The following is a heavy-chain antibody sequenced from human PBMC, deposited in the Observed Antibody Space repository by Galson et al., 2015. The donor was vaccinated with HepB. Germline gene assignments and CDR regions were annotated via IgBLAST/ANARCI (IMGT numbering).Heavy chain of an antibody. CDR3: ARITGLVDWYFDL. CDR1: GFTFSSYW. J-gene: IGHJ2*01. CDR2: INSDGSST. V-gene: IGHV3-74*01. Sequence: LRLSCAASGFTFSSYWMHWVRQAPGKELVWVSRINSDGSSTSYADSVKGRFTISRDNAKNTLYLQMNSLRAEDTAVYYCARITGLVDWYFDLWGRGTLVTVSS. D-gene: IGHD1-20*01.